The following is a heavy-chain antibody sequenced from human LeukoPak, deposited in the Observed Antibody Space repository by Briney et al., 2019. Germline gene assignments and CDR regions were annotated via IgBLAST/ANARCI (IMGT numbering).Heavy chain of an antibody. J-gene: IGHJ4*02. Sequence: ASVKVSRKASGYTFTGYYMHWVRQAPGQGLEWMGWINPNSGGTNYAQKFQGRVTMTRDTSISTAYMELSRLRSDDTAVYYCARYITGSVSSVGYWGQGTLVTVSS. D-gene: IGHD1-14*01. CDR2: INPNSGGT. CDR3: ARYITGSVSSVGY. V-gene: IGHV1-2*02. CDR1: GYTFTGYY.